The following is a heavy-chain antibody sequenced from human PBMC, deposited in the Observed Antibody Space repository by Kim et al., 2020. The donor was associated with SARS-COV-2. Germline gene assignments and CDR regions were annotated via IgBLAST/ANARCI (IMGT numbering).Heavy chain of an antibody. CDR1: GYTFTSYY. CDR2: INPSGGSP. J-gene: IGHJ5*02. CDR3: ARGSGSGSYYSP. D-gene: IGHD3-10*01. Sequence: ASVKVSCKASGYTFTSYYIHWVRQAPGQGLEWMGIINPSGGSPTYTQKFQGRVTMTRDTSTSTVYMELSSLTSDDTAVYYCARGSGSGSYYSPWGQGTLVTVSP. V-gene: IGHV1-46*01.